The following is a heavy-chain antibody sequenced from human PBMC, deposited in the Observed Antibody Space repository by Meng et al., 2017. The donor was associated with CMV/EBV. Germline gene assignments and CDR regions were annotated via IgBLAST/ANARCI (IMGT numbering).Heavy chain of an antibody. D-gene: IGHD6-19*01. CDR2: ISSSSYI. CDR1: GFTFSSYS. CDR3: ARDGQWLGSVY. V-gene: IGHV3-21*01. J-gene: IGHJ4*02. Sequence: GESLKISCAASGFTFSSYSMNWVRQAPGKGLEWVSSISSSSYIYYADSVKGRFTISRDNAKNSLYLQMNSLRAEDTAVYYCARDGQWLGSVYWGQGTLVTVSS.